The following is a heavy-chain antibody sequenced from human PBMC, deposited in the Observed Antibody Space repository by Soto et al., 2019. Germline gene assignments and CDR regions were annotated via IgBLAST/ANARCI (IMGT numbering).Heavy chain of an antibody. CDR3: ARGISVRLGVQGDAPDKYYLGS. CDR1: GGSFSGYY. J-gene: IGHJ4*02. Sequence: QVQLQQWGAGLLKPAETLSLTCAVYGGSFSGYYWTWIRQPPGKGLEWIGEINHSGSTNYNPSLSSRVTISVDTSKNRFSLKVSAMTAADTAVYACARGISVRLGVQGDAPDKYYLGSWCQGTLVTVSS. V-gene: IGHV4-34*01. D-gene: IGHD3-16*01. CDR2: INHSGST.